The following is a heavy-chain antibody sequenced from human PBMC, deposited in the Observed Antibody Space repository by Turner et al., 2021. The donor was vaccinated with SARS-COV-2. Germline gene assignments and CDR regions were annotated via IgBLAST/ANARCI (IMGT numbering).Heavy chain of an antibody. J-gene: IGHJ4*02. V-gene: IGHV1-24*01. D-gene: IGHD2-21*02. CDR3: ATGYAYCGGDCSIYY. CDR2: FDPEDGET. CDR1: GYTLIELS. Sequence: QVQLVQSGAEVKKPGASVKVSCKVSGYTLIELSMHWVRQAPGKGLEWMGGFDPEDGETIYAQKFQGRVTMTEDTSTDTADMELSSLRSEDTAMYYCATGYAYCGGDCSIYYWGQGTLVTVSS.